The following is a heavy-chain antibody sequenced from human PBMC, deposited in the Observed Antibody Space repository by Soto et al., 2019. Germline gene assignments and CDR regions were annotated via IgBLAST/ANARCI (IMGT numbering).Heavy chain of an antibody. Sequence: SGPTLVNPTQTLTLTCSCSGFSLSTTPVGVGWIRQPPGKALEWLALIYWDDDRRYIPSLKNRLTITKDTAKNQVVLTMTNMDPVDTATYYCAHRLYDNSGYWNYFDQWGQGTLVTVSS. V-gene: IGHV2-5*02. D-gene: IGHD3-22*01. J-gene: IGHJ4*02. CDR2: IYWDDDR. CDR3: AHRLYDNSGYWNYFDQ. CDR1: GFSLSTTPVG.